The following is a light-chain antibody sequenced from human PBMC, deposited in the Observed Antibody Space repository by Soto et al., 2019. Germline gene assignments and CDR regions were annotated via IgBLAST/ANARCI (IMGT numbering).Light chain of an antibody. CDR3: QQYGTSPIT. J-gene: IGKJ5*01. V-gene: IGKV3-20*01. Sequence: EIVMTQSPTILSVSSGERATLSCRASQSVSSNLAWYQQKPGQPPRLLIYGASNRATGIPERFSGSGSGTDFTLTISSLEPEDFAVYYCQQYGTSPITFGQGTRLEI. CDR1: QSVSSN. CDR2: GAS.